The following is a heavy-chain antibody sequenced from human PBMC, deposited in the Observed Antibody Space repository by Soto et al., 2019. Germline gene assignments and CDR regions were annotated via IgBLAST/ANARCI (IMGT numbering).Heavy chain of an antibody. Sequence: QVQLQQWGAGLLKPSETLSLTCAVYGGSFSGYYWSWIRQPAGKGLEWIGEINHSGSTNYNPSLTSRVPRSVDTSKNQFPLKLSSVTAADTAVYYCARGRAVGGIGVNYGYFDLWGRGTLVTVSS. D-gene: IGHD6-19*01. CDR2: INHSGST. V-gene: IGHV4-34*01. CDR3: ARGRAVGGIGVNYGYFDL. J-gene: IGHJ2*01. CDR1: GGSFSGYY.